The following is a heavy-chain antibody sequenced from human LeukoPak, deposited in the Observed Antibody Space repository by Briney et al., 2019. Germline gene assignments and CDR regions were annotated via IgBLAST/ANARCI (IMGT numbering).Heavy chain of an antibody. V-gene: IGHV3-48*01. Sequence: GGSLRLSCAASGFTFSINTMNWVRQAPGKGLEWISYISTNSGTIWYAESVKGRFTISRDNAKSSLHLHMNNLSAEDTAVYYCVRDLTVVGVAQVHHWGQGTLVTVSS. CDR1: GFTFSINT. D-gene: IGHD2-15*01. CDR2: ISTNSGTI. J-gene: IGHJ5*02. CDR3: VRDLTVVGVAQVHH.